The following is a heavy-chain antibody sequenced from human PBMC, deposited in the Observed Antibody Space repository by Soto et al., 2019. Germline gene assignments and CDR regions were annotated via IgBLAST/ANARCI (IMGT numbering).Heavy chain of an antibody. V-gene: IGHV4-59*01. D-gene: IGHD3-16*01. J-gene: IGHJ4*02. CDR3: ARSGHTFAGVV. CDR2: LHYSGSA. CDR1: GASMSDYY. Sequence: PSETLFLTCTVSGASMSDYYGSWIRQSPGKGLEHIGYLHYSGSANYNPSLKRRVTISMDRPRNQFSLKLTSVTAADTAIYYCARSGHTFAGVVWGQGILVTVSA.